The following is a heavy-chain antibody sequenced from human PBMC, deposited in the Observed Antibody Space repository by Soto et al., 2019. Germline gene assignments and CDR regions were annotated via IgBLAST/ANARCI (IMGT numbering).Heavy chain of an antibody. CDR3: AKDLGRRLLWEYGMDV. D-gene: IGHD3-10*01. CDR2: ISYDGNNQ. Sequence: QVQLVESGGGVVQPGRSLRLSCAASGFTFSTYGMHWVRQPPGKGLEWVAVISYDGNNQYCADSVKGRFTLSRDDSKNTLYLQMNSLRDEETAVYYCAKDLGRRLLWEYGMDVWGQGTTVTVSS. J-gene: IGHJ6*02. CDR1: GFTFSTYG. V-gene: IGHV3-30*18.